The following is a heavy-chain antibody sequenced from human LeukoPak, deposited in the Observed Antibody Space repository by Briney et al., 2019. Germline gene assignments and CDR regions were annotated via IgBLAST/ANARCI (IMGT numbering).Heavy chain of an antibody. CDR1: GFTFSSYA. V-gene: IGHV3-23*01. CDR3: AKARPWIQDLNEYYFDY. D-gene: IGHD5-18*01. CDR2: ISGSGGST. J-gene: IGHJ4*02. Sequence: PGGSLRLSCAASGFTFSSYAMSWVRQAPGKGLEWVSAISGSGGSTYYADSVKGRFTISRDNSKNTLYLQMNSLRAEDTAVYYCAKARPWIQDLNEYYFDYWGQGTLVTVPS.